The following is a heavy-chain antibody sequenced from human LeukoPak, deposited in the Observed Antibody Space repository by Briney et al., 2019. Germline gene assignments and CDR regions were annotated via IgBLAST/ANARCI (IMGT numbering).Heavy chain of an antibody. CDR1: GFTFSSYG. Sequence: PGGSLRLSCAASGFTFSSYGMHWVRQAPGKGLEWVAVIWYDGSNKYYADSVKGRFTISRDNSKNTLYLQMNSLRAEDTAVYYCAREGSSGYYPSYYYYGMDVWGQGTTVTVSS. J-gene: IGHJ6*02. CDR2: IWYDGSNK. V-gene: IGHV3-33*01. D-gene: IGHD3-22*01. CDR3: AREGSSGYYPSYYYYGMDV.